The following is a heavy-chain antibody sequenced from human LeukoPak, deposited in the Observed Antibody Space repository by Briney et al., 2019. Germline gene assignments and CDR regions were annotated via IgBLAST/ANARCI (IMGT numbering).Heavy chain of an antibody. CDR2: INPSGGST. V-gene: IGHV1-46*01. D-gene: IGHD1-26*01. CDR1: GYTFTSYA. Sequence: WASVKVSCKASGYTFTSYAMNWVRQAPGQGLEWMGIINPSGGSTSYAQKFQGRVTMTRDMSTSTVYMELSSLRSEDTAVYYCARVGSWGSYYNYWGQGTLVTVSS. J-gene: IGHJ4*02. CDR3: ARVGSWGSYYNY.